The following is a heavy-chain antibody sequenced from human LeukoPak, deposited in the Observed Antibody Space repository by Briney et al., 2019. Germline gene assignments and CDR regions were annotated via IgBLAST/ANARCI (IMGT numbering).Heavy chain of an antibody. Sequence: EPSETLSLTCTVSGGSISSYYWSWIRQPPGKGLDWIGYIYYTGSTNYNPSLKSRVTLSVDTSKNQFSLKLSSVTAADTAVYYCARSGRGLATRFDPWGQGILVTVSS. CDR1: GGSISSYY. D-gene: IGHD1-26*01. V-gene: IGHV4-59*13. J-gene: IGHJ5*02. CDR2: IYYTGST. CDR3: ARSGRGLATRFDP.